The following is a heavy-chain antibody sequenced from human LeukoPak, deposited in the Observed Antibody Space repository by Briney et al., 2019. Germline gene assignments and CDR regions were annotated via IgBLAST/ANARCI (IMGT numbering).Heavy chain of an antibody. Sequence: GGSLRLSCEASGFTFTTYSMTWVRQAPGKGLEWVSIISSGSSAIFSADALKGRFTISRDDAKNLLYLDMNSLRAEDTAVYYCAKDWSYRGWAYYIDYWGQGTLVTVST. CDR3: AKDWSYRGWAYYIDY. V-gene: IGHV3-21*01. D-gene: IGHD6-19*01. J-gene: IGHJ4*02. CDR2: ISSGSSAI. CDR1: GFTFTTYS.